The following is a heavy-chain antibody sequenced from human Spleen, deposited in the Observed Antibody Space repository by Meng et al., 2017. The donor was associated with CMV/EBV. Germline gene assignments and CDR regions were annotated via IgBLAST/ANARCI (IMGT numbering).Heavy chain of an antibody. J-gene: IGHJ5*02. Sequence: QVQLKGSGPGLVKPSQTLSLTCTVSGGSISSGGFYWSWIRQHPGKGLEWIGYIYYSGSTYYNPSLRSRVAISIDTSKNQFSLKLTSVTAADTAVYFCARTNYGDYNWFDPWGQGTLVTVSS. D-gene: IGHD4-17*01. CDR3: ARTNYGDYNWFDP. CDR2: IYYSGST. V-gene: IGHV4-31*03. CDR1: GGSISSGGFY.